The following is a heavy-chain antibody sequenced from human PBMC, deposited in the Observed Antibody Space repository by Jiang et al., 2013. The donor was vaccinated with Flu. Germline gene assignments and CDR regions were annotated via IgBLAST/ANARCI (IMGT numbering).Heavy chain of an antibody. J-gene: IGHJ4*02. CDR2: IYPGDSDT. D-gene: IGHD3/OR15-3a*01. CDR3: ARVGLVILDDGYYFDY. Sequence: CKGSGYSFTSYWIGWVRQMPGKGLEWMGIIYPGDSDTRYSPSFQGQVTISADKSISTAYLQWSSLKASDTAMYYCARVGLVILDDGYYFDYWGQGTLVTVSS. CDR1: GYSFTSYW. V-gene: IGHV5-51*01.